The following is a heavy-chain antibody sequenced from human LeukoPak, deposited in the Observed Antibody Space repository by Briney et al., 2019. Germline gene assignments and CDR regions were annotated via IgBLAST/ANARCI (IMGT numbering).Heavy chain of an antibody. CDR3: ARDRRSMVRGVNTLFDY. D-gene: IGHD3-10*01. CDR1: GYTFTTYG. CDR2: ISGYNGNT. V-gene: IGHV1-18*01. Sequence: GASVKVSCKASGYTFTTYGFRWVRQAPGQGLEWMGWISGYNGNTNYAQKLQGRVTMTTDTSTNTAYMELRSLRSDDTAVYYCARDRRSMVRGVNTLFDYWGQGTLVTVSS. J-gene: IGHJ4*02.